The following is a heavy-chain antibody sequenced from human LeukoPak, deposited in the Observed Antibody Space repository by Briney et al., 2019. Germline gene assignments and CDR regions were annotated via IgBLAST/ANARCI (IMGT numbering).Heavy chain of an antibody. D-gene: IGHD1-26*01. CDR2: INRDGSRT. J-gene: IGHJ3*02. Sequence: PGGSLRLSCTASGFTFSRSWMHWVRQSPGKGLLWVLHINRDGSRTTYADSVKGRFTISRDNAKNSLYLQMNSLRAEDTALYYCAKDVGATFYDAFDIWGQGTMVTVSS. CDR3: AKDVGATFYDAFDI. V-gene: IGHV3-74*01. CDR1: GFTFSRSW.